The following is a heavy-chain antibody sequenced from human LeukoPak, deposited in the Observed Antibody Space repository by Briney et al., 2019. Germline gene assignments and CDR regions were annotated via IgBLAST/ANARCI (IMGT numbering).Heavy chain of an antibody. V-gene: IGHV3-7*01. CDR1: GFSFSSYW. Sequence: GGSLRLSCAASGFSFSSYWMTWVRQAPGKGLEWVANIKQDGTEKYSVDSVKGRFTISRDNAKNSLFLQMNSLRAEDTAVCYCARDKQVGATHFDYWGQGTLVTVSS. J-gene: IGHJ4*02. D-gene: IGHD1-26*01. CDR3: ARDKQVGATHFDY. CDR2: IKQDGTEK.